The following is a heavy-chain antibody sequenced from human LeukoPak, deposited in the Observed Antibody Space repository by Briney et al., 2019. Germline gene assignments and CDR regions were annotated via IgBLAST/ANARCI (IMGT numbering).Heavy chain of an antibody. CDR2: TNPNSGNT. J-gene: IGHJ6*03. V-gene: IGHV1-8*01. CDR3: ARHLGAVAGGYYYYMDV. CDR1: GYTFTSYD. Sequence: ASVKVSCKASGYTFTSYDINWVRQATGQGLEWMGWTNPNSGNTGYAQKFQGRVTMTRNTSISTAYMELSSLRSEDTAVYYCARHLGAVAGGYYYYMDVWGKGTTVTVSS. D-gene: IGHD6-19*01.